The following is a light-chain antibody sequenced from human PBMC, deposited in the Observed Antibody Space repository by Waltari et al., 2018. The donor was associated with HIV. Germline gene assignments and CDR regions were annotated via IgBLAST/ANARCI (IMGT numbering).Light chain of an antibody. Sequence: QSALTQHASVSGSPGQSITISCTRTSSDVATYKLVSWYQQHPGKAPKLMSYEVSKRPSGVSDRFSGSKSGDTASLTISGLQAEDEADYYCCSYVSNVIFGGGTKLTVL. CDR1: SSDVATYKL. J-gene: IGLJ2*01. V-gene: IGLV2-23*02. CDR3: CSYVSNVI. CDR2: EVS.